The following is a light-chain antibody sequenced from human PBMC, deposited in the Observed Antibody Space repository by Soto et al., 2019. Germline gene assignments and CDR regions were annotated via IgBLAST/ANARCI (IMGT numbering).Light chain of an antibody. J-gene: IGKJ1*01. Sequence: EIVMTQSPATLSLSPGERAPLSCRASQTVRSSYLAWYQRKPGQAPRLLIYGTSSRATGIPARFSGSGSGTDFTLTISSLEPEDFAVYYCQQRSNWPPTFGQGTKVDIK. CDR1: QTVRSSY. V-gene: IGKV3D-20*02. CDR2: GTS. CDR3: QQRSNWPPT.